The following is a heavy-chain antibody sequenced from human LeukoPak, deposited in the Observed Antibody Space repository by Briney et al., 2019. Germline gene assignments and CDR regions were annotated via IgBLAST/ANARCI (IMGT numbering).Heavy chain of an antibody. V-gene: IGHV3-48*03. D-gene: IGHD3-10*01. CDR3: ARWIYGSGSKRYFDS. CDR1: GFTFSSYE. Sequence: GSRSPSSAASGFTFSSYEMSWIRQAPGKGLEWLSYITTSGSTIYYADSLKGRFTVSRDNAKNSLYLQLNSLRAEDTAVYYCARWIYGSGSKRYFDSWGQGAL. CDR2: ITTSGSTI. J-gene: IGHJ4*03.